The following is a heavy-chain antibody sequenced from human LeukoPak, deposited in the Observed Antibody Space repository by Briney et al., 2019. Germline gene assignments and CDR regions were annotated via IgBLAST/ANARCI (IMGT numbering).Heavy chain of an antibody. V-gene: IGHV1-24*01. CDR2: FDPEDGET. Sequence: GASVKVSCKVSGYTLTELSMHWVRQAPGKGLEWMGGFDPEDGETIYAQKFQGSVTMTEDTSTDTAYMELSSLRSEDTAVYYCATPPSKWELDPLSYWGQGTLVTVSS. CDR1: GYTLTELS. CDR3: ATPPSKWELDPLSY. J-gene: IGHJ4*02. D-gene: IGHD1-26*01.